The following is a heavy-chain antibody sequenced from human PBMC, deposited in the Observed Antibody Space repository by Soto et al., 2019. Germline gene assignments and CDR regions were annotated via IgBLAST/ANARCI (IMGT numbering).Heavy chain of an antibody. Sequence: GGSLRLSCAASGFIFENFGMSWVRQAPGKGLEWISSISGSGFKKYYADSVKGRFTISRDNSKSTVYLELNNLSAEDTAVYHCAKNQGVELVPLATVNWFDPWGQGSVVTVSS. J-gene: IGHJ5*02. CDR2: ISGSGFKK. V-gene: IGHV3-23*01. D-gene: IGHD1-26*01. CDR3: AKNQGVELVPLATVNWFDP. CDR1: GFIFENFG.